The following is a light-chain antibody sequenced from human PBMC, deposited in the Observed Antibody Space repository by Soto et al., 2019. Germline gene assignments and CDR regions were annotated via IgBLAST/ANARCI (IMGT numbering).Light chain of an antibody. V-gene: IGLV2-14*01. CDR2: DVS. J-gene: IGLJ1*01. CDR1: SSDIGDYNY. Sequence: QSVLTQPASVSGSPGQSITISCTGTSSDIGDYNYVSWYQQHPGKAPKLMIYDVSNRPSGVSNRFSGSKSGNTASLTNSGLQAEDEADYYCSSYRSGSTYVFGTGTKVTVL. CDR3: SSYRSGSTYV.